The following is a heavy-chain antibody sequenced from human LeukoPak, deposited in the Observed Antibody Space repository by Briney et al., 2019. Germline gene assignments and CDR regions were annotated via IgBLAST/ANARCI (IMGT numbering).Heavy chain of an antibody. CDR2: IYYSGST. V-gene: IGHV4-31*03. J-gene: IGHJ4*02. CDR3: ARDRGFWGSGYFDY. D-gene: IGHD3-16*01. CDR1: GGSISSGGYY. Sequence: PSETLSLTCTVSGGSISSGGYYWSWIRQHPGKGLEWIGYIYYSGSTYYNPSLKSRVTISVDTSKNQFSLKLSSVTAADTAVYYCARDRGFWGSGYFDYWGQGTLVTVSS.